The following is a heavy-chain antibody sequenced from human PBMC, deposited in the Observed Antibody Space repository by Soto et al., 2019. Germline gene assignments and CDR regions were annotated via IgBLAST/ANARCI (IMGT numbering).Heavy chain of an antibody. Sequence: PSETLSLTCTVSGGSISSYYWSWIRQPPGKGLEWIGYIYYSGSTNYNPPPKSPVTISRDNSKNTLYLQMNSLRAEDTALYYCAKVIVYYYYSSGYFAYWGQGTLVTVSS. CDR2: IYYSGST. D-gene: IGHD3-22*01. CDR1: GGSISSYY. J-gene: IGHJ4*02. V-gene: IGHV4-59*12. CDR3: AKVIVYYYYSSGYFAY.